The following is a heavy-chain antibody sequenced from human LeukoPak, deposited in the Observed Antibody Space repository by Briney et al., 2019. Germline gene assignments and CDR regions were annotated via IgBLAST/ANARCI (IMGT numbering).Heavy chain of an antibody. D-gene: IGHD3-10*01. CDR2: ISSSSSYI. J-gene: IGHJ4*02. CDR1: GFTFSSYS. V-gene: IGHV3-21*01. Sequence: GGSLGLSCAASGFTFSSYSMNWVRQAPGKGLEWVSSISSSSSYIYYADSVKGRFTISRDNAKNSLYLQINSLRAEDTAVYYCASAYMVRGVFDYWGQGTLVTVSS. CDR3: ASAYMVRGVFDY.